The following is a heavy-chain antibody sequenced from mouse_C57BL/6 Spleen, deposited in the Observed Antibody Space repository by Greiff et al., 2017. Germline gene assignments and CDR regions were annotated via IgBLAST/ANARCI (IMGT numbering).Heavy chain of an antibody. CDR1: GFTFSDYG. CDR2: ISSGSSTI. J-gene: IGHJ4*01. Sequence: EVKLMESGGGLVKPGGSLKLSCAASGFTFSDYGLHWVRQAPEKGLEWVAYISSGSSTIYYADTVKVRFTISRDNAKNTLFLQMTSLRSEDTAMYYCARLTTVVDDAMDYWGQGTSVTVSS. D-gene: IGHD1-1*01. CDR3: ARLTTVVDDAMDY. V-gene: IGHV5-17*01.